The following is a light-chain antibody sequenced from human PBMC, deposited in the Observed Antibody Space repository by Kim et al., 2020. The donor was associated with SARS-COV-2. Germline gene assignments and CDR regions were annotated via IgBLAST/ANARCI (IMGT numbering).Light chain of an antibody. Sequence: ALGQTVRITCQGDRLRSYSASWYQQKPGQAPVLVIYGENNRPSGIPDRFSGSTLGNTASLTITGAQAEDEADYYCNSRDNSGKHLRFGGGTQLTVL. V-gene: IGLV3-19*01. CDR2: GEN. CDR3: NSRDNSGKHLR. J-gene: IGLJ2*01. CDR1: RLRSYS.